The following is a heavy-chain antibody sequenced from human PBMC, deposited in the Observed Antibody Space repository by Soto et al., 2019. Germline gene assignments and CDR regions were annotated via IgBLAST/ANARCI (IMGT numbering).Heavy chain of an antibody. D-gene: IGHD3-22*01. Sequence: QVQLQESGPGLVKPSQTLSLTCTVSGASISSGDYYWTWLRPPPGKELEGIGSICYTGNTYYNPSLKNRVTISVDTSNNQFSLTLSSVTAADTAVYYCARASYESSTYYLDYWGHGTLVNVSS. CDR3: ARASYESSTYYLDY. V-gene: IGHV4-30-4*01. CDR1: GASISSGDYY. CDR2: ICYTGNT. J-gene: IGHJ4*01.